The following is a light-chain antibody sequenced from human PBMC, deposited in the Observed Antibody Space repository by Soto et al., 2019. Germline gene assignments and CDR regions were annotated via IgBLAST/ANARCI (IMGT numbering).Light chain of an antibody. Sequence: EIVLTQSPATLSLSPGERATLSCRASQSVSSYLAWYQQKPGQAPRLLIYDASNRATGIPARFSSSGSETDFTLTISSLEPEDVAVYYGQQRSNFFTFGPGTKVDLK. J-gene: IGKJ3*01. CDR2: DAS. V-gene: IGKV3-11*01. CDR3: QQRSNFFT. CDR1: QSVSSY.